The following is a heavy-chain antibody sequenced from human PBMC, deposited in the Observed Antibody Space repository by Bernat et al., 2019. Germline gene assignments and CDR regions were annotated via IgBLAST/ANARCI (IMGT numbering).Heavy chain of an antibody. V-gene: IGHV3-30*18. J-gene: IGHJ6*02. Sequence: VQLLESGGGLVQPGGSLRLSCAASGFTFSSYAMSWVRQAPGKGLEWVAVISYDGSNKYYADSVKGRFTISRDNSKNTLYLQMNSLRAEDTAVYYCAKDILYYYGMDVWGQGTTVTVSS. CDR3: AKDILYYYGMDV. CDR1: GFTFSSYA. D-gene: IGHD2-8*02. CDR2: ISYDGSNK.